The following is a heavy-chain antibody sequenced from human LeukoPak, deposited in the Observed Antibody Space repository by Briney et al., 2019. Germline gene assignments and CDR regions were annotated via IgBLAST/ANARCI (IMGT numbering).Heavy chain of an antibody. CDR2: IYYSGST. Sequence: SETLSLTCTVSGGSISSGDYYWSWNRQPPGKGLEWIVYIYYSGSTYYNPSLKSRAGLSVDTSNKHFSLQLSSVTAADTAVYFCASVFRKTLVRGVIKLWFDPWGQGTLVTVSS. D-gene: IGHD3-10*01. V-gene: IGHV4-30-4*01. J-gene: IGHJ5*02. CDR1: GGSISSGDYY. CDR3: ASVFRKTLVRGVIKLWFDP.